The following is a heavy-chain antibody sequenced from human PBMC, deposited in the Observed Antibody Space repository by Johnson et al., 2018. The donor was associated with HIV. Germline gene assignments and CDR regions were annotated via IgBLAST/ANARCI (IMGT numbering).Heavy chain of an antibody. CDR1: GFTFRTYG. V-gene: IGHV3-30*03. CDR3: ASPPDGFDI. J-gene: IGHJ3*02. CDR2: VSFDGNNK. Sequence: QVQLVESGGGVVQPGRSLRLSCAATGFTFRTYGMHWVRQAPGKGLEWVAVVSFDGNNKYYVDSVKGRFTISRDNSKNTLYLQMNNLRPADTAVYYCASPPDGFDIWGQGTMVTVSA.